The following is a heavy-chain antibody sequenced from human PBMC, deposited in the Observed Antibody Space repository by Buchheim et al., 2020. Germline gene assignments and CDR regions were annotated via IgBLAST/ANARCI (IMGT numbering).Heavy chain of an antibody. V-gene: IGHV3-21*01. J-gene: IGHJ4*02. CDR1: GFSFSPFG. Sequence: DVHLVESGGGLVMPGESLRLSCMTSGFSFSPFGMTWVRQAPGKGLEWVATVGSGHHTFYADLVEGRFTFSRDNARSSVDLQLNSLRVEDTAVYFCARDFSGWSRDYWGQGTL. CDR3: ARDFSGWSRDY. CDR2: VGSGHHT. D-gene: IGHD6-19*01.